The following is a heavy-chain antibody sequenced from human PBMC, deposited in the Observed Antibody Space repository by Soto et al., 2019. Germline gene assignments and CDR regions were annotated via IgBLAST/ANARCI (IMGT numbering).Heavy chain of an antibody. CDR2: IIPLFGTP. D-gene: IGHD3-3*01. Sequence: SVKVSCKASGGIFSTYAISWLRQAPGQGLEWMGGIIPLFGTPNYAQRFQGRVTMTRDTSISTAYMELSSLRSEDTAVYYCATGFYKRVFGVVTSNYYYYMDVWGKGTTVTSP. J-gene: IGHJ6*03. CDR3: ATGFYKRVFGVVTSNYYYYMDV. CDR1: GGIFSTYA. V-gene: IGHV1-69*05.